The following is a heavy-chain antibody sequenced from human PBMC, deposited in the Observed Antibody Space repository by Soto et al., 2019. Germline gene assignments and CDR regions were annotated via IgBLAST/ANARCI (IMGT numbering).Heavy chain of an antibody. CDR3: AREGIAAAGTVFDY. V-gene: IGHV3-30-3*01. D-gene: IGHD6-13*01. CDR1: GFTFSSYA. Sequence: QVPLVESGGGVVQPGRSLRLSCAASGFTFSSYAMHWVRQAPGKGLEWVAVISYDGSNKYYADSVKGRFTISRDNSKNTLYLQMNSLRAEDTAVYYCAREGIAAAGTVFDYWGQGTLVTVSS. J-gene: IGHJ4*02. CDR2: ISYDGSNK.